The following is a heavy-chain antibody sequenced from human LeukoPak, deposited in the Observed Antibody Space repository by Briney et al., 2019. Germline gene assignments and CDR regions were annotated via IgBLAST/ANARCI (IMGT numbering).Heavy chain of an antibody. V-gene: IGHV3-48*01. J-gene: IGHJ4*02. D-gene: IGHD3-22*01. CDR2: ISSSSSTI. Sequence: SGGSLRLSCAASGFTFSSYSMNWVRQAPGKGLEWVSYISSSSSTIYYADSVKGRFTISRDSAKNSLYLQMNSLRAEDTAVYYCARDLHYYDSSGYSLAGYWGQGTLVTVSS. CDR1: GFTFSSYS. CDR3: ARDLHYYDSSGYSLAGY.